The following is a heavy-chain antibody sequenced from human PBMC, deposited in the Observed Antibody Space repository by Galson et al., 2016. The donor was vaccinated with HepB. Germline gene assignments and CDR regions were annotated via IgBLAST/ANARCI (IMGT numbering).Heavy chain of an antibody. CDR3: ARGADPRAFYDVLTGHYSEFDS. D-gene: IGHD3-9*01. J-gene: IGHJ4*02. Sequence: SLRLSCAASGFAFSRYSMSWVRQAPGKGLEWVSYISSGSSTIYYAPSLKGRFTISRDNAKNSLYLQMNSLRHEDTAVYYCARGADPRAFYDVLTGHYSEFDSWGQGTLVTVSS. CDR2: ISSGSSTI. V-gene: IGHV3-48*02. CDR1: GFAFSRYS.